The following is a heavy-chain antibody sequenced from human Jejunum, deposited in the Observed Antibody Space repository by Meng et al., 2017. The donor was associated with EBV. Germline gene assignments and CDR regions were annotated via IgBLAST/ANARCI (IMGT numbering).Heavy chain of an antibody. CDR2: INPDGRTI. D-gene: IGHD1-26*01. CDR1: GFTSSDTW. CDR3: TRAGYYRFDY. Sequence: EGQRGGSGGGLCQAGGSMRRCVAAAGFTSSDTWIHWVRQVPGEGLMWVSRINPDGRTINYGDSVKGRFTISRDNAKSTVYLQMNSLRAEDTAVYYCTRAGYYRFDYWGQGALVTVSS. V-gene: IGHV3-74*01. J-gene: IGHJ4*02.